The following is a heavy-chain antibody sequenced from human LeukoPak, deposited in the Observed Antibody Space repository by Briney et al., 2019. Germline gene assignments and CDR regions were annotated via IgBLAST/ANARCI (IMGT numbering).Heavy chain of an antibody. Sequence: GGSLRLSCAASGFTFSDYYMGWIRQAPGKGLEWVSYISSSGSTIYYADSVKGRFTISRDNAKNSLYLRMNSLRAEDTAVYYCAKLANDYGGNSVDYWGQGTLVTVSS. CDR3: AKLANDYGGNSVDY. CDR2: ISSSGSTI. CDR1: GFTFSDYY. D-gene: IGHD4-23*01. V-gene: IGHV3-11*01. J-gene: IGHJ4*02.